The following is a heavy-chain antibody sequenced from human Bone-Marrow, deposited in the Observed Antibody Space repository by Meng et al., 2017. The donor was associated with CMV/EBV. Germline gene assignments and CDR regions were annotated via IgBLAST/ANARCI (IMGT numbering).Heavy chain of an antibody. CDR3: ARGLTSSIAARPNKWFDP. D-gene: IGHD6-6*01. CDR1: GGSISSSSYY. CDR2: IYYSGST. V-gene: IGHV4-39*01. J-gene: IGHJ5*02. Sequence: SETLSLTCTVSGGSISSSSYYWGWIRQPPGKGLEWIGSIYYSGSTYYNPSLKSRVTISVDTSKNQFSLKLSSVTAADTAVYYCARGLTSSIAARPNKWFDPWGQGTLVTVSS.